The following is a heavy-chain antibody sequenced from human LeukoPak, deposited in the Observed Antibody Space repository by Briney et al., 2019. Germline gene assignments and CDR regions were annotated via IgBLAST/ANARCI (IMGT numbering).Heavy chain of an antibody. CDR2: VNTDGSST. CDR1: GFTFSNYW. CDR3: ARDYGGSSPFDY. J-gene: IGHJ4*02. D-gene: IGHD4-23*01. V-gene: IGHV3-74*01. Sequence: PGGSLRLSCAASGFTFSNYWMHWVRQAPGKGLVWVSRVNTDGSSTSYADSVKGRFTMSRDNAKDTLYLKMNSLRAEDTAVYYCARDYGGSSPFDYWGQGTLVTVSS.